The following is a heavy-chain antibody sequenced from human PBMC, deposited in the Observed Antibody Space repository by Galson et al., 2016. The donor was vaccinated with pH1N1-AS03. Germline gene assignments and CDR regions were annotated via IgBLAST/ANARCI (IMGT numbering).Heavy chain of an antibody. J-gene: IGHJ4*02. CDR3: ARGHVDTTLAVDC. V-gene: IGHV4-39*07. CDR1: GGSISSSSYY. CDR2: IYNSGST. Sequence: ETLSLTCTVSGGSISSSSYYWTWVRQPPGQGLEWIGNIYNSGSTLYKSSLRSRVTISVDTSKNQFSLQLKSVTAGDTAVYFCARGHVDTTLAVDCWGQGTPVTVSS. D-gene: IGHD5-18*01.